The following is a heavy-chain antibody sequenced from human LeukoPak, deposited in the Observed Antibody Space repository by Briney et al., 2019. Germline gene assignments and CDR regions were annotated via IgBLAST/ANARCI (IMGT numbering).Heavy chain of an antibody. V-gene: IGHV4-59*08. CDR3: VLAPNSNWFDF. Sequence: PSETLSLTCSVSGDSVSSFYWNWIRRSPGRGLEWIGNIHYSGSSIYNPSLRSRVTMSIDTSKKQFFLKLTSVTAADTAVYYCVLAPNSNWFDFWGQGTLVTVSS. CDR2: IHYSGSS. CDR1: GDSVSSFY. J-gene: IGHJ4*02. D-gene: IGHD2-15*01.